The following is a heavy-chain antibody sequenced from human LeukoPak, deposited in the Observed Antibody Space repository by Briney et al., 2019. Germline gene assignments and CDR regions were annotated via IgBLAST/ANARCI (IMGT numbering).Heavy chain of an antibody. Sequence: GGSLRLSCAVSGFTVSSNYMSWVRQPPGKGLEWVSGIYTGGSTYSADSVKGRFTIFRDNSKNTLYLQMNSLRAEDTAVYYCAKVLQAFEAHPPLQHWGQGTLVTVSS. J-gene: IGHJ1*01. CDR3: AKVLQAFEAHPPLQH. V-gene: IGHV3-53*05. CDR1: GFTVSSNY. D-gene: IGHD6-6*01. CDR2: IYTGGST.